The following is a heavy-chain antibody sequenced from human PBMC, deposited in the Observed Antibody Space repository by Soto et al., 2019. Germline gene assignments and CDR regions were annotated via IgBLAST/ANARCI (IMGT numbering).Heavy chain of an antibody. V-gene: IGHV3-30*18. D-gene: IGHD3-3*01. CDR1: GFTFSSYG. CDR3: AKDFRRITIFGVVISTPLN. Sequence: GGSLRLSCAASGFTFSSYGMHWVRQAPGKGLEWVAVISYDGSNKYYADSVKGRFNISRDNSKNTLYLQMNSLRAEDTAVYYCAKDFRRITIFGVVISTPLNWGQGTLVTVSS. CDR2: ISYDGSNK. J-gene: IGHJ4*02.